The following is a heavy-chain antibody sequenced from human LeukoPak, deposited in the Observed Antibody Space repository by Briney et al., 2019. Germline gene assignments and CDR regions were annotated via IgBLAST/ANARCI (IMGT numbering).Heavy chain of an antibody. Sequence: PSETLSLTCTVSGGSISSYYWSWIRQPPGKGLEWLGYIYYSGSTNYNPSLKSRVTISVDTSKNQFSLKLSSVTATDTAVYYCARGTRYYDSSGYHSAFDIWGQGTMVTVSS. CDR1: GGSISSYY. CDR3: ARGTRYYDSSGYHSAFDI. D-gene: IGHD3-22*01. CDR2: IYYSGST. V-gene: IGHV4-59*01. J-gene: IGHJ3*02.